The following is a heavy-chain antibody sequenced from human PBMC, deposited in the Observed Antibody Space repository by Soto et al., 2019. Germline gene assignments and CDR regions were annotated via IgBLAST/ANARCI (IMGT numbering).Heavy chain of an antibody. Sequence: PGGSLRLSCAASGFTFDTCGMHWVRQTPGRGLEWVVIVSYDGSNQQYSESVKGRFTISRDNSNNTVFLQMDNLRPEDTGLYHCAKGANYYDSNGFYVFNFWGQGTPVTAPQ. CDR1: GFTFDTCG. CDR3: AKGANYYDSNGFYVFNF. CDR2: VSYDGSNQ. D-gene: IGHD3-22*01. J-gene: IGHJ4*02. V-gene: IGHV3-30*18.